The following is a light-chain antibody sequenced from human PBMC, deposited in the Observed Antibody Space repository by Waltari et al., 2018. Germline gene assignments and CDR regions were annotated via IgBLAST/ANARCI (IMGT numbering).Light chain of an antibody. CDR3: SSFTNSGSWV. V-gene: IGLV2-14*01. CDR1: STDVGAYNY. CDR2: DVS. Sequence: QSALTQPASVSGSPGQSITVSCTGTSTDVGAYNYVCWYQQRPGKAPKLMISDVSNRLSGFAVRFSGSKSGNTAALTISGVQAEDEADYYCSSFTNSGSWVFGGGTKVTVL. J-gene: IGLJ3*02.